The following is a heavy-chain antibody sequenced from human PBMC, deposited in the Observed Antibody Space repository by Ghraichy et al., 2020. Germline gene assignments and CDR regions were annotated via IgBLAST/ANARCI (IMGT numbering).Heavy chain of an antibody. Sequence: SETLSLTCTVSGGSISSYYWSWIRQPPGKGLEWIGYIYYSGSTNYNPSLKSRVTISVDTSKNQFSLKLSSVTAADTAVYYCARDGRYYYYMDVWGKGTTVTVSS. V-gene: IGHV4-59*01. CDR3: ARDGRYYYYMDV. J-gene: IGHJ6*03. CDR2: IYYSGST. CDR1: GGSISSYY.